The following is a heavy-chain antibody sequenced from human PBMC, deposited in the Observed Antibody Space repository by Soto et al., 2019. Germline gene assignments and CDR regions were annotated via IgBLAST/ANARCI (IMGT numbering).Heavy chain of an antibody. CDR2: IYYSGST. CDR3: ARPDCSGGSCYSGSGYYYGMDV. Sequence: SETLSLTCTVSGGSISSSSYYWGWIRQPPGKGLEWIGSIYYSGSTYYNPSLKSRVTISVDTSKNQFSLKLSSVTAADTAVYYCARPDCSGGSCYSGSGYYYGMDVWGQGTTVTVSS. CDR1: GGSISSSSYY. J-gene: IGHJ6*02. D-gene: IGHD2-15*01. V-gene: IGHV4-39*01.